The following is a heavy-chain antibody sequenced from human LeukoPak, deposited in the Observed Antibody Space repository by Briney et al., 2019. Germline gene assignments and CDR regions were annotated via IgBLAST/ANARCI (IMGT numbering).Heavy chain of an antibody. CDR1: GGSISNGDHY. CDR2: IYNSGSI. J-gene: IGHJ4*02. V-gene: IGHV4-31*03. D-gene: IGHD2-2*01. Sequence: PSETLSLTCTVSGGSISNGDHYWSWIRQHPGKGLEWIGYIYNSGSIYYNPSLKSRVTISVDTSKNLFSLKLSSVTAADTAVYYCARVYGPRYCRSMSCYADYWGQGTLVTVSS. CDR3: ARVYGPRYCRSMSCYADY.